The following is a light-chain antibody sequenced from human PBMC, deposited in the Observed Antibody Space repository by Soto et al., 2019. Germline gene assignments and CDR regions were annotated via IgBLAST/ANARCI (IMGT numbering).Light chain of an antibody. CDR1: QDISRS. CDR2: QAS. Sequence: DIQMTQSPATLSATVGDRVTVTCRASQDISRSLAWYQQKPGQAPKLLMYQASNLEREVPSRFSGSGSGTEFTLTISSLQPDDFAPYYCQQYKRYSPYTVGQGTKLEI. J-gene: IGKJ2*01. V-gene: IGKV1-5*03. CDR3: QQYKRYSPYT.